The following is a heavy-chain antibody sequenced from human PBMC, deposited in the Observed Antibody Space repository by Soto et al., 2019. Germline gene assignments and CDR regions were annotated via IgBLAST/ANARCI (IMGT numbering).Heavy chain of an antibody. CDR2: IWYDGSNK. CDR1: GFTFSSYG. J-gene: IGHJ5*02. CDR3: ARETVVVVAAGPSNWFDP. V-gene: IGHV3-33*01. Sequence: GGSLRLSCAASGFTFSSYGMHWVRQAPGKGLEWVAVIWYDGSNKYYADSVKGRFTISRDNSKNTLYLQMNSLRAEDTAVYYCARETVVVVAAGPSNWFDPWGQGTLVTVSS. D-gene: IGHD2-15*01.